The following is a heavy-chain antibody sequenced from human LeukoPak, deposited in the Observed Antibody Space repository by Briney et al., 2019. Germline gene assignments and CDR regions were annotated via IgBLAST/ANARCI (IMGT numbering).Heavy chain of an antibody. CDR2: ISSSGSTI. CDR1: GFTFSSYV. J-gene: IGHJ4*02. V-gene: IGHV3-23*01. Sequence: PGGSLRLSCAVSGFTFSSYVMSWVRQAPGKGLEWVSYISSSGSTIYYADSVKGRFTISRDNSKNTLYLQMNSLRAEDTAVYYCAKALQLSQRGPFDYWGQGTLVTVPS. D-gene: IGHD5-18*01. CDR3: AKALQLSQRGPFDY.